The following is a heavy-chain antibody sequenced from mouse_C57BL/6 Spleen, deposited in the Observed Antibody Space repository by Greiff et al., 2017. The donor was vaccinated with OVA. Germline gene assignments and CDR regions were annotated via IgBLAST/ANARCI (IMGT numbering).Heavy chain of an antibody. Sequence: QVQLQQPGAELVRPGSSVKLSCKASGYTFTSYWMDWVKQRPGQGLEWIGNIYPSDSETHYNQKFKDKATLTVDKSSSPAYMQLSSLTSEDSAVYYCARREAYDSLFDYWGQGTTLTVSS. CDR1: GYTFTSYW. J-gene: IGHJ2*01. CDR3: ARREAYDSLFDY. D-gene: IGHD2-12*01. V-gene: IGHV1-61*01. CDR2: IYPSDSET.